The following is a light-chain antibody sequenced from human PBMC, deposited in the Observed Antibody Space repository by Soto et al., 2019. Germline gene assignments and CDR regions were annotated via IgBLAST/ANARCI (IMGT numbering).Light chain of an antibody. Sequence: EIVLTHSPGTLSLSPCERATLSFSASQSGSYSYLAWYQQKPGQPPRLLIYGVSSRAYGIPDRFSGSGSGTDFTLTISRLEPEDFAVYYCQHYGYPQWTFGQGTKV. J-gene: IGKJ1*01. CDR3: QHYGYPQWT. CDR1: QSGSYSY. V-gene: IGKV3-20*01. CDR2: GVS.